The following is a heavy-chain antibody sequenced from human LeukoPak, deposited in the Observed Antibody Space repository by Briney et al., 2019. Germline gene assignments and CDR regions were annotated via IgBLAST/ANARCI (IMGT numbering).Heavy chain of an antibody. CDR1: GYTFTGYA. CDR2: INAGNGNT. J-gene: IGHJ4*02. Sequence: ASVKVSRKASGYTFTGYAMHWVRQAPGQRLEWMGWINAGNGNTKYSQKFQGRVTITRDTSASTAYMELSSLRSEDTAVYYCARERVPAYYDYVWGSYRPPQVLEYWGQGTLVTVSS. V-gene: IGHV1-3*01. D-gene: IGHD3-16*02. CDR3: ARERVPAYYDYVWGSYRPPQVLEY.